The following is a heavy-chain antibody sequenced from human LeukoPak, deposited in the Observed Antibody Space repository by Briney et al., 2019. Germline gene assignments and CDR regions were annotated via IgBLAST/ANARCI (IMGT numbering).Heavy chain of an antibody. V-gene: IGHV4-39*01. Sequence: SDTLSFTCTVSGGSISSTSYYWGWIRQPPGKGLEWIGSIYYRGSTYYNPSLKSRVTISVDTSKNQFSLKLSSVTAADTAVYYCARHPYQLLWVSWLDPWGQGTLVTVSS. J-gene: IGHJ5*02. CDR1: GGSISSTSYY. CDR3: ARHPYQLLWVSWLDP. CDR2: IYYRGST. D-gene: IGHD2-2*01.